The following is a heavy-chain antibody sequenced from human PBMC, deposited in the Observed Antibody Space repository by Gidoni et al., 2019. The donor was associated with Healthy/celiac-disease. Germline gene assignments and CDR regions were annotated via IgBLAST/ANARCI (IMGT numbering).Heavy chain of an antibody. D-gene: IGHD1-1*01. Sequence: QVQLQQWGAGLFKPSDTLSLTCAVYVWSFSGYYSTWNRQPPGKGLEWIGEINHSGSTNYNPSLKSRVTISVDTSKNQFSLKLSSVTAADTAVYYWARGAHNYYYYYGMDVWGQGTTVTVSS. V-gene: IGHV4-34*01. CDR1: VWSFSGYY. CDR2: INHSGST. CDR3: ARGAHNYYYYYGMDV. J-gene: IGHJ6*02.